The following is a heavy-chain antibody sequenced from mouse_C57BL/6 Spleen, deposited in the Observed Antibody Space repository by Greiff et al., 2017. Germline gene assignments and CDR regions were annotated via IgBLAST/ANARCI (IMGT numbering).Heavy chain of an antibody. CDR2: ISSGSSTI. Sequence: EVKLVESGGGLVKPGGSLKLSCAASGFTFSDYGMHWVRQAPEKGLEWVAYISSGSSTIYYADTVKGRFTISRDNAKNTLFLQMTSLRSEDTAMYYCARQSTTEGYFDVWGTGTTVTVSS. CDR3: ARQSTTEGYFDV. J-gene: IGHJ1*03. V-gene: IGHV5-17*01. D-gene: IGHD1-1*01. CDR1: GFTFSDYG.